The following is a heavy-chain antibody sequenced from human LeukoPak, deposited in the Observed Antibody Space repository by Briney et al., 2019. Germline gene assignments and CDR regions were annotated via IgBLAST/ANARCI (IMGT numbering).Heavy chain of an antibody. CDR3: ARRYCSSTSCYTGNWFDP. CDR1: GGTFSSYA. J-gene: IGHJ5*02. D-gene: IGHD2-2*02. V-gene: IGHV1-69*13. Sequence: GASVKVSCKASGGTFSSYAISWVRQAPGQGLEWMGGIIPIFGTANYAQKFQGRVTITADESTSTAYMELSSLGSEDTAVYYCARRYCSSTSCYTGNWFDPWGQGTLVTVSS. CDR2: IIPIFGTA.